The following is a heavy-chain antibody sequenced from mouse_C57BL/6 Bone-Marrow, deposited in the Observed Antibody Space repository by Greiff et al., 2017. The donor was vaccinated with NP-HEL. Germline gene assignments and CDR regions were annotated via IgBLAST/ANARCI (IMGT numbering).Heavy chain of an antibody. CDR2: ISSGSSTI. CDR1: GFTFSDYG. Sequence: DVMLVESGGGLVKPGGSLKLSCAASGFTFSDYGMHWVRQAPEKGLEWVAYISSGSSTIYYADTVKGRFTISRDNAKNTLFLQMTSLRSEDTAMYYCAKPLLLRYYAMDYWGQGTSVTVSS. CDR3: AKPLLLRYYAMDY. V-gene: IGHV5-17*01. D-gene: IGHD1-1*01. J-gene: IGHJ4*01.